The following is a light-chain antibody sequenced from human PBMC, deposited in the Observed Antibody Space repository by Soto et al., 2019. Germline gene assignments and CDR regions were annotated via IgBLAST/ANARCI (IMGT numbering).Light chain of an antibody. J-gene: IGKJ1*01. Sequence: EIVLTQSPGTLSLSPGERATLSCRTSQSVDSSFVAWFQQKPGQAPRLLIYGASNRATGIPDRFSGSGSGTDFTLTISRLEPEDFAVYYCQQYGSSGTFGQGTKVDI. CDR3: QQYGSSGT. CDR2: GAS. V-gene: IGKV3-20*01. CDR1: QSVDSSF.